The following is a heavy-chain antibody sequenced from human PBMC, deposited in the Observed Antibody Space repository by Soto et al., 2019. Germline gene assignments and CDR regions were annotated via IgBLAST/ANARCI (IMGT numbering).Heavy chain of an antibody. Sequence: PVGSLRLSCAASGFTFSSYAIHWVRQAPGKGLEWVAVISYDGSNKYYADSVKGRFTISRDNSKNTLSLQMNSLRAEDTAVYYCARDMGELWPYDAFDIWGQGTMVTVSS. V-gene: IGHV3-30-3*01. CDR1: GFTFSSYA. CDR2: ISYDGSNK. CDR3: ARDMGELWPYDAFDI. J-gene: IGHJ3*02. D-gene: IGHD5-18*01.